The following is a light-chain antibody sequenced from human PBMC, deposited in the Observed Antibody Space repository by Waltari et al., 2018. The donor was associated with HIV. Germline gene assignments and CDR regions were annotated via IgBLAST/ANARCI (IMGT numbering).Light chain of an antibody. CDR2: RSD. Sequence: QSVLTQPPSASGTPGQRVTISCSGTASRIGSIHVYWYQHLPGAAPKLLMYRSDRRPSGVPDRFSGTKSGTSASLTISGLRSEDEGDYYCGAWDDSLRIYVFGTGTKVTVL. CDR3: GAWDDSLRIYV. J-gene: IGLJ1*01. V-gene: IGLV1-47*01. CDR1: ASRIGSIH.